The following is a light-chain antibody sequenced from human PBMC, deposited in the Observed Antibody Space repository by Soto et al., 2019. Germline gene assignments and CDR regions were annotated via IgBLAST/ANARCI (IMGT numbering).Light chain of an antibody. CDR3: QQRSNWPWT. CDR2: GAY. V-gene: IGKV3-11*01. CDR1: QSVSSK. J-gene: IGKJ1*01. Sequence: EKVMTQSPATLSVSTGQRATLSCRAPQSVSSKLAWYQQRPGQAPRLLIYGAYTRATGIPARFSGSGSGTDFTLTISSLEPEDFAVYYCQQRSNWPWTFGQGTKVDIK.